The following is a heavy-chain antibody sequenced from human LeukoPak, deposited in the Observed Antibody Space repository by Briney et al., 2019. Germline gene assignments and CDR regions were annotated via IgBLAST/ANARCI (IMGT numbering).Heavy chain of an antibody. CDR2: ISAYNGNT. D-gene: IGHD3-22*01. J-gene: IGHJ4*02. CDR1: GYTFTSYG. Sequence: GASVKVSCKASGYTFTSYGISWVRQAPGQGLEWMGWISAYNGNTNYAQKLQGRVTMTTDTSTSTAYMELRSLRSDDTAVYYCARERVWQNHDSSGCQGGIDYWGQGTLVTVSS. CDR3: ARERVWQNHDSSGCQGGIDY. V-gene: IGHV1-18*01.